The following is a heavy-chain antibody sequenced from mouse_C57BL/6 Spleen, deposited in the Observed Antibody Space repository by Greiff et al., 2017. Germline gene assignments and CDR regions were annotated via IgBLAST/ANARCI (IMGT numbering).Heavy chain of an antibody. CDR3: TRTMVTTGY. V-gene: IGHV1-15*01. CDR2: IDPETGGT. J-gene: IGHJ2*01. CDR1: GSTFTDYE. D-gene: IGHD2-2*01. Sequence: VQLQQSGAELVRPGASVTLSCKASGSTFTDYEMHWVKQTPVHGLEWIGAIDPETGGTAYNQKFKGKAILTADKSSSTAYMELRSLTSEDSAVYYCTRTMVTTGYWGQGTTLTVSS.